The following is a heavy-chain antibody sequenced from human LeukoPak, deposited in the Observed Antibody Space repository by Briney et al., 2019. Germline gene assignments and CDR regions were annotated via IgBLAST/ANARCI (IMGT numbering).Heavy chain of an antibody. D-gene: IGHD1-26*01. V-gene: IGHV3-53*01. CDR3: AKLSDSGSYNYFDY. CDR2: IYSDGST. CDR1: GFTVSSNY. J-gene: IGHJ4*02. Sequence: GGSLRLSCAVSGFTVSSNYMSWVRQAPGKGLEWVSVIYSDGSTYSADSADSVKGRFTISRDNSKNTLYLQIKSLRAEDTAVYYCAKLSDSGSYNYFDYWGQGTLVTVSS.